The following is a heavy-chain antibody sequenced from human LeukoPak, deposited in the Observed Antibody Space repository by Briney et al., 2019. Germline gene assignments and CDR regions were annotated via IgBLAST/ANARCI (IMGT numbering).Heavy chain of an antibody. CDR2: ISYDGSNK. V-gene: IGHV3-30*18. J-gene: IGHJ4*02. CDR3: AKDPWGYDSSGYPDY. Sequence: GGSLTLSCAPSGFTFSSYGMHWVRQAPGKGLEWVAVISYDGSNKYYADSVKGRFTISRDNSKNTLYLQMNSLRAEDTAVYYCAKDPWGYDSSGYPDYWSQGTLVTVSS. D-gene: IGHD3-22*01. CDR1: GFTFSSYG.